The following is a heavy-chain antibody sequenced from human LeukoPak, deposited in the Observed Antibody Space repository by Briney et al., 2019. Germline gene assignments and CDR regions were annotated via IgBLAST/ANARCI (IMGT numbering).Heavy chain of an antibody. V-gene: IGHV3-7*01. J-gene: IGHJ3*02. D-gene: IGHD3-22*01. Sequence: GGSLRLSCAPSEFTFSNYWMSWVRQAPGKGLEWVANIKQDGSEKYYVDSVKGRFTISRDNAKNSLYLQMNSLRAEDTAVYYCARGAHYDSSGYRDAFDIWGQGTMVTVSS. CDR1: EFTFSNYW. CDR2: IKQDGSEK. CDR3: ARGAHYDSSGYRDAFDI.